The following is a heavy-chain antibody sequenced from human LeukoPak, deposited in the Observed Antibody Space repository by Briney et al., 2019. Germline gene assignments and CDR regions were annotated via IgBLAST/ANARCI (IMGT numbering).Heavy chain of an antibody. CDR2: IYYSGST. V-gene: IGHV4-59*12. CDR3: ARVVDDMVRGVISHFDY. Sequence: SETLSLTCTVSGGSISSYYWSWIRQPPGKGLEWIGYIYYSGSTNYNPSLKSRVTISVDRSKNQFSLKLSSVTAADTAVYYCARVVDDMVRGVISHFDYWGQGTLVAVSS. D-gene: IGHD3-10*01. J-gene: IGHJ4*02. CDR1: GGSISSYY.